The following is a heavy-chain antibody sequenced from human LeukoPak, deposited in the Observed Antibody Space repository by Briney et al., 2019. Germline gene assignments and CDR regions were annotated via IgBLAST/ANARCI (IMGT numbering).Heavy chain of an antibody. J-gene: IGHJ4*02. D-gene: IGHD2-15*01. CDR3: ARETCSGGYCYLLDY. V-gene: IGHV4-59*01. Sequence: SETLSLTCTVSGGSIISYYWNWIRQPPGKGLEWIGYIYYSGSTNHNPSLKSRVTISVDTSKNQFSLKLSSVTAADTAIYYCARETCSGGYCYLLDYWGQGTLVTVSS. CDR2: IYYSGST. CDR1: GGSIISYY.